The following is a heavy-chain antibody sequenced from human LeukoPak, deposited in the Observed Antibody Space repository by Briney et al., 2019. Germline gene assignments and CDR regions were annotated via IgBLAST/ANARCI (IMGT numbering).Heavy chain of an antibody. CDR2: INHSGST. CDR1: GGSISSGSYY. Sequence: SQTLSLTCTVSGGSISSGSYYWSWIRQPPGKGLEWIGEINHSGSTNYNPSLKSRVTISVDTSKNQFSLKLSSVTAADTAVYYCARESSSQVFRCWGQGTLVTVSS. CDR3: ARESSSQVFRC. J-gene: IGHJ4*02. D-gene: IGHD6-13*01. V-gene: IGHV4-39*07.